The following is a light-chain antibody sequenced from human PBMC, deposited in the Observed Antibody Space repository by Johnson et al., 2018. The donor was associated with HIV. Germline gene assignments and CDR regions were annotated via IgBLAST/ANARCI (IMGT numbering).Light chain of an antibody. J-gene: IGLJ1*01. CDR3: GTWDSSLSTYYV. V-gene: IGLV1-51*01. Sequence: QSVLTQPPSVSAAPGQKVTISCSGSSSNIGNNYVSWYQHLPGRAHKLLIYDNNKRHSGIPDRFSGSKSGTSATLGITGLRTGDEADYYCGTWDSSLSTYYVFGTGTKVTVL. CDR2: DNN. CDR1: SSNIGNNY.